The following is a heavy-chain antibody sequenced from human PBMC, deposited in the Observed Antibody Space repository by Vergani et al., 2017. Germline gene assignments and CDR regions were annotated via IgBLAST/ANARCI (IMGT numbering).Heavy chain of an antibody. D-gene: IGHD6-19*01. J-gene: IGHJ4*02. CDR1: GFTFSDYY. CDR2: ISSSSSYT. CDR3: AKLGSGWYYFDY. V-gene: IGHV3-11*05. Sequence: QVQLVESGGGLVKPGGSLRLSCAASGFTFSDYYMSWIRQAPGKGLEWVSYISSSSSYTNYADSVKGRFTMSRGNSKNTLYLQMNSLRAEDTAVYYCAKLGSGWYYFDYWGQGTLVTVSS.